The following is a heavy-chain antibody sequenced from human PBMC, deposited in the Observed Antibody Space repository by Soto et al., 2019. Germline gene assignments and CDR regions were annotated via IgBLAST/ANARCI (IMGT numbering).Heavy chain of an antibody. Sequence: QVQLQESGPGLVKPSQTLSLTCTVSGGSISSGDFYWRWVRQPPGKSLEWVGYIYDSGSIYYNPSHTGRVTLSVDTDKNKYSLKLSMVTAADTAVYYCARDRLLCGWYWIDPWGQGTLVTVSS. D-gene: IGHD6-19*01. CDR2: IYDSGSI. V-gene: IGHV4-30-4*01. CDR1: GGSISSGDFY. CDR3: ARDRLLCGWYWIDP. J-gene: IGHJ5*02.